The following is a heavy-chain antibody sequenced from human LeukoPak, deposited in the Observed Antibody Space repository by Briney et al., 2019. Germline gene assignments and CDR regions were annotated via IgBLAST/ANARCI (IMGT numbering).Heavy chain of an antibody. CDR1: GFPFKTHS. CDR3: AKDYGNDSSGFNY. CDR2: VSHTGART. J-gene: IGHJ4*02. V-gene: IGHV3-23*01. Sequence: GALGPSFGTLGFPFKTHSIRLVRPASREGLGWGAGVSHTGARTYYADSVKGRFTISRDSSKKTVYLQMSGLSAEDTAVYYCAKDYGNDSSGFNYWGQGTLVTVSS. D-gene: IGHD3-22*01.